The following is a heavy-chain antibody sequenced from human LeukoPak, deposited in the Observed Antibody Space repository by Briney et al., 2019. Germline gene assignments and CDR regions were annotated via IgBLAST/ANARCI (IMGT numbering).Heavy chain of an antibody. D-gene: IGHD6-13*01. CDR2: IWYDGSNK. Sequence: GRSLRLSCAASGFTFSSYGMHWVRQAPGKGLEWVAVIWYDGSNKYYADSVKGRFTISRDNSKNTLYLQMNSLRAEDTAVYYCARGRIAADGGHYFDYWGRGTLVTVSS. CDR1: GFTFSSYG. CDR3: ARGRIAADGGHYFDY. V-gene: IGHV3-33*01. J-gene: IGHJ4*02.